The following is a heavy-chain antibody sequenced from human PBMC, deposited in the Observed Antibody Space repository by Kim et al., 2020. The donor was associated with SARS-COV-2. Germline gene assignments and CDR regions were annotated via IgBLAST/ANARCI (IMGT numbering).Heavy chain of an antibody. J-gene: IGHJ4*02. CDR3: ARALSGYFDY. Sequence: STYYNPSRKSRVTISVDTSKNQFSLKLSSVTAADTAVYYCARALSGYFDYWGQGTLVTVSS. D-gene: IGHD3-3*01. V-gene: IGHV4-31*02. CDR2: ST.